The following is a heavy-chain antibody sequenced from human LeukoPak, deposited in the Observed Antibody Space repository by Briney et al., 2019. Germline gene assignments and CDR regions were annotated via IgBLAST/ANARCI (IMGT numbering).Heavy chain of an antibody. CDR1: GFTFSNAW. CDR3: TTVGGSGYCSSTSCPRYYFDY. D-gene: IGHD2-2*01. Sequence: KSGGSLRLSCAASGFTFSNAWMSWVRQAPGKGLEWVGRIKSKTDGGTTDYAAPVKGRFTISRDDSKNTLYLQMNSLKTEDTAVYYCTTVGGSGYCSSTSCPRYYFDYWGQGTLVTVSS. CDR2: IKSKTDGGTT. J-gene: IGHJ4*02. V-gene: IGHV3-15*01.